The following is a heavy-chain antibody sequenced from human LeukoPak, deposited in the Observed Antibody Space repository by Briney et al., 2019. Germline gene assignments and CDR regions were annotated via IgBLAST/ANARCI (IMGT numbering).Heavy chain of an antibody. CDR3: AREGEVEMATNHFDY. D-gene: IGHD5-24*01. V-gene: IGHV1-46*01. Sequence: ASVKVSCKASGYTFTSYYMHWVRQAPGQGLEWMGIINPSGGSTSYAQKFQGRVTMTRDTSTSTVYMEVSSLRSEDTAVYYCAREGEVEMATNHFDYWGQGTLVTVSS. CDR1: GYTFTSYY. J-gene: IGHJ4*02. CDR2: INPSGGST.